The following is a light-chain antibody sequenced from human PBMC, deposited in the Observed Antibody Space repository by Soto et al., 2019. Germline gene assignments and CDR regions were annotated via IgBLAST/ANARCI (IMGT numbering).Light chain of an antibody. V-gene: IGKV4-1*01. Sequence: DIVMTQSPDSLAVSLGERATINCKSSQGVLYSANNKNYLAWYQQKPGQPPRLLIYWASTRESGVPDRFSGSGSGTDFTLTISSLQAEDVAVYYCQQYYSTPFTFAPGTKVDIK. CDR3: QQYYSTPFT. CDR2: WAS. CDR1: QGVLYSANNKNY. J-gene: IGKJ3*01.